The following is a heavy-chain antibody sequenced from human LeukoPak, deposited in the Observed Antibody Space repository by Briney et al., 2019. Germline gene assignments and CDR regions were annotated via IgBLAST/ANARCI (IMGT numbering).Heavy chain of an antibody. D-gene: IGHD1-26*01. J-gene: IGHJ4*02. CDR3: ARDPGGSYRTPPFDY. V-gene: IGHV3-21*01. CDR1: GFTFSDFS. CDR2: ITGSSTYI. Sequence: GGSLRLSCAASGFTFSDFSMNWVRQAPGKGLEWVSSITGSSTYIYYADSVKGRFTISRDNAKNSLYLQMNSLRAEDTAVYYCARDPGGSYRTPPFDYWGQGTLVTVSS.